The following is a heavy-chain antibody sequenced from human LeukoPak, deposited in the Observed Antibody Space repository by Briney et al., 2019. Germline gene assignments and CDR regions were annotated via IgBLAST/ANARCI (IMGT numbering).Heavy chain of an antibody. CDR2: IIPIFGIA. D-gene: IGHD5-18*01. Sequence: VAPVKVSCKASGGTFSSYAISWVRQAPGQGLEWMGRIIPIFGIANYAQKFQGRVTITADKSTSTAYMELSSLRSEDTAVYYCAREWGYPDYPWGQGTLVTVSS. CDR1: GGTFSSYA. J-gene: IGHJ5*02. CDR3: AREWGYPDYP. V-gene: IGHV1-69*04.